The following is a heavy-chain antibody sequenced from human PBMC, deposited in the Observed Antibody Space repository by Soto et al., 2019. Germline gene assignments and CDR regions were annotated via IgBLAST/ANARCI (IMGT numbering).Heavy chain of an antibody. CDR3: ARDTHYYGSGTLDY. CDR2: IYSGGST. Sequence: SLRLSCAASGFTVSSNYMSWVRQAPGKGLEWVSVIYSGGSTYYADSVKGRFTISRDNSKNTLYLQMNSLRAEDTAVYYCARDTHYYGSGTLDYWGQGNLVTVSS. CDR1: GFTVSSNY. J-gene: IGHJ4*02. D-gene: IGHD3-10*01. V-gene: IGHV3-66*01.